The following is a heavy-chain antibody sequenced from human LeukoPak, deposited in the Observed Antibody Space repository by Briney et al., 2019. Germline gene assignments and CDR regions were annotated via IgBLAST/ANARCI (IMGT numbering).Heavy chain of an antibody. CDR2: ISYDGSNK. V-gene: IGHV3-30-3*01. CDR1: GFTFSSYA. D-gene: IGHD5-24*01. Sequence: GGSLRLSCAASGFTFSSYAMHWVRQAPGTGLEWVAVISYDGSNKYYADSVKGRFTISRDNSKNTLYLQMNSLRAEDTAVYYCARAGRRDGYNGLFDYWGQGTLVTVSS. CDR3: ARAGRRDGYNGLFDY. J-gene: IGHJ4*02.